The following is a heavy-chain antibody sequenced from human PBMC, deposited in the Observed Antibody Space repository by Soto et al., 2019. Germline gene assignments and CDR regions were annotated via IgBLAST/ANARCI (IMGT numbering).Heavy chain of an antibody. CDR1: GGSFSGYY. J-gene: IGHJ4*02. CDR3: ARGHFGRLLRKPNFDY. D-gene: IGHD1-26*01. V-gene: IGHV4-34*01. Sequence: PSETLSLTCAVYGGSFSGYYWSWIRQPPGKGLEWIGEINHSGSTNYNPSLKSRVTISVDTSKNQFSLKLSSVTAADTAVYYCARGHFGRLLRKPNFDYWGQGTLVTVSS. CDR2: INHSGST.